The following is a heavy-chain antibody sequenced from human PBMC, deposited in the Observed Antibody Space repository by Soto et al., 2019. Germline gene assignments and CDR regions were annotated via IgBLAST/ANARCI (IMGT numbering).Heavy chain of an antibody. J-gene: IGHJ6*02. CDR1: GGSISSSSYY. V-gene: IGHV4-39*01. Sequence: QLQLQESGPGLVKPSETLSLTCTVSGGSISSSSYYWGWIRQPPGKGLGWIGSIYYSGSTYYNPSPKSRVTISVDTSKNQCSLKLSSVSAADTAVYYCARLRPPNYYGSGSFYYGMDVWGQGTTVTVSS. CDR3: ARLRPPNYYGSGSFYYGMDV. D-gene: IGHD3-10*01. CDR2: IYYSGST.